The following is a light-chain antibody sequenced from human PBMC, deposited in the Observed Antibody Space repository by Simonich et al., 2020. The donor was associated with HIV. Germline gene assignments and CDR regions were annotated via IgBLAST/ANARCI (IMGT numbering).Light chain of an antibody. J-gene: IGKJ1*01. CDR3: QQYYSTLWT. CDR1: QSVLYSSNNKNY. Sequence: DIVMTQSPDSLAVSLGGRATIPCKSSQSVLYSSNNKNYLAWYQQKPGQPPKLLIYWASTRESGVPDRFSGSGSGTDFTLTISSLQAEDVAVYYCQQYYSTLWTFGQGTKVEIK. CDR2: WAS. V-gene: IGKV4-1*01.